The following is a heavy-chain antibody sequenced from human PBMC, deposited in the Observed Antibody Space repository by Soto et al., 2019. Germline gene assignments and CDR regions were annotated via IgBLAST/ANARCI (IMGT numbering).Heavy chain of an antibody. CDR3: ARERWASGSRWFDP. J-gene: IGHJ5*02. CDR1: GYTFISYS. D-gene: IGHD6-19*01. Sequence: QVQLVQSGAEEKKPGASVKLSCKASGYTFISYSMHWVRQAPGQRLEWMGWLNVGNGNTKYSQKFQGRVTITGDTSASTAYMELSSLRSGDTAVYYCARERWASGSRWFDPWGQGTLVTVSS. V-gene: IGHV1-3*05. CDR2: LNVGNGNT.